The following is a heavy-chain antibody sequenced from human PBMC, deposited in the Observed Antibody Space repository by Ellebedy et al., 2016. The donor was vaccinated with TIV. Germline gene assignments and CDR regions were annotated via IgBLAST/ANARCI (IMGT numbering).Heavy chain of an antibody. CDR3: AKARDRSLDQ. CDR2: IYYVGNT. J-gene: IGHJ4*02. CDR1: GGSVSNSRYY. V-gene: IGHV4-39*07. Sequence: MPGGSLRLSCTVSGGSVSNSRYYWAWNRQPPGKGLEWIGSIYYVGNTYYKPSLNSRVTMSVDTSKNQFSLSLTSETAADTAVYYCAKARDRSLDQWGQGTLVTVSS. D-gene: IGHD1-14*01.